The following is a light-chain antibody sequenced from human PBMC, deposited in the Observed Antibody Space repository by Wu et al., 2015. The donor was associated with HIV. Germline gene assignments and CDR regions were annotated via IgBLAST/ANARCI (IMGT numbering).Light chain of an antibody. CDR2: KAS. J-gene: IGKJ1*01. CDR3: QQYNDYXPRT. Sequence: XMTQSPSPCPAXXGRHTSPSTCGASXSISSLVGXVSTETRXTPNLLIYKASVLEDGVPSRFSGTGSGTEFTLTISGLQPDDFATYYCQQYNDYXPRTFGQGTKLEIK. V-gene: IGKV1-5*03. CDR1: XSISSL.